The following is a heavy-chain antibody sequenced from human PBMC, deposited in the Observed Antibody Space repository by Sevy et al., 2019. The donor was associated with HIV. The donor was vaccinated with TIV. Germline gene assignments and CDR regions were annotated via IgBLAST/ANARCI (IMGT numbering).Heavy chain of an antibody. Sequence: SETLSLTCTLSGGSFSDYYWTWIRQSPGKGLEGMGNIYRDGLVDYTPSLKSRVSILKDRSRGQLSLRLSSLTAADTAVYYCARRALGGPDIWGPGTMVTVSS. CDR2: IYRDGLV. J-gene: IGHJ3*02. D-gene: IGHD6-25*01. CDR3: ARRALGGPDI. CDR1: GGSFSDYY. V-gene: IGHV4-59*01.